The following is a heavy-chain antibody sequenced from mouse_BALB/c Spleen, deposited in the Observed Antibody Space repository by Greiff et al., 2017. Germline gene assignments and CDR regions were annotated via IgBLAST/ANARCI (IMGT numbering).Heavy chain of an antibody. CDR2: IDPANGNT. Sequence: VQLKQSGAELVKPGASVKLSCTASGFNIKDTYMHWVKQRPEQGLEWIGRIDPANGNTKYDPKFQGKATITADTSSNTAYLQLSSLTSEDTAVYYCAHSSGYDYAMDYWGQGTSVTVSS. V-gene: IGHV14-3*02. CDR3: AHSSGYDYAMDY. CDR1: GFNIKDTY. D-gene: IGHD3-1*01. J-gene: IGHJ4*01.